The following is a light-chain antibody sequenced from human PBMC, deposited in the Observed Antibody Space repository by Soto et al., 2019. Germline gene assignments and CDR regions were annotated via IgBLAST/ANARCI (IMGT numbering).Light chain of an antibody. CDR1: SSDVGGYDY. CDR2: DVS. J-gene: IGLJ1*01. CDR3: SSYTDSSNYV. Sequence: QSVLTQPRSVSGSPGQSVTISCTGTSSDVGGYDYVSWYQQHPGKAPKLMIYDVSERPSGVPDRFSGSKSGNTASLTISGLQAEDEADYYCSSYTDSSNYVFGTGTKLTVL. V-gene: IGLV2-11*01.